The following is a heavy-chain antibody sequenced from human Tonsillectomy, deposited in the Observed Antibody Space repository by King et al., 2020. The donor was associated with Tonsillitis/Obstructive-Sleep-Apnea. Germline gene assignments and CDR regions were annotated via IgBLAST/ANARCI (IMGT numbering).Heavy chain of an antibody. Sequence: QLVQSGAEVKKPGASVKVSCKASGYTFSGYYMHWVRQAPGQGLEWMGWINPNSGGTNYAQKFQGRVTMNRDTSISTAYMELSRLRSDDTAVYYCARVCSSSSCPYYYGMDVWGQGTTVTVSS. CDR3: ARVCSSSSCPYYYGMDV. V-gene: IGHV1-2*02. J-gene: IGHJ6*02. CDR1: GYTFSGYY. D-gene: IGHD2-2*01. CDR2: INPNSGGT.